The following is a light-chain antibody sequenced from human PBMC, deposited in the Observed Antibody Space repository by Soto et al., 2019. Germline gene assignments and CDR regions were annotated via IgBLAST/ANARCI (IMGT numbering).Light chain of an antibody. CDR3: QQYCSTPT. J-gene: IGKJ3*01. CDR1: QSVLYSSNNKNY. Sequence: DIVMTQSPDSLAVSLGERATINCKSSQSVLYSSNNKNYLAWYHQKPGPPPQLLIYWESTRDSGVPDRFSGRGSVTVITLTISSLQAEDLAIYYCQQYCSTPTFCPWVKGDI. CDR2: WES. V-gene: IGKV4-1*01.